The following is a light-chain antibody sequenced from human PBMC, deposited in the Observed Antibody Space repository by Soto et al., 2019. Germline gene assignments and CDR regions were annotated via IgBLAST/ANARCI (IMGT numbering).Light chain of an antibody. J-gene: IGKJ4*01. CDR3: LQDYKYPLT. CDR2: EAS. Sequence: DIPLTQAASSLSASVGDGVTITWHASQDIRNSLNWFQQKPGKAPQVLIYEASRLETGVPSRFSGSGSGTEFMLTISSLQPDDFATYYCLQDYKYPLTFGGGTKVDI. V-gene: IGKV1-33*01. CDR1: QDIRNS.